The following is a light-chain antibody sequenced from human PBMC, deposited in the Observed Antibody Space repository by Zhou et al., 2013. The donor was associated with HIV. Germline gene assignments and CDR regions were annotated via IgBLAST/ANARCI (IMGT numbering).Light chain of an antibody. J-gene: IGKJ4*01. V-gene: IGKV1-39*01. CDR2: AAS. CDR1: QNIGIY. Sequence: DIQMTQSPYSLSASVGDRVTITCRASQNIGIYLNWFQQKPGKAPNLLIYAASSLQSGVPSRFSGSGSGTDFTLTISDLHSEDLATYYCQQSYRTLWLTFGGGTKVEIK. CDR3: QQSYRTLWLT.